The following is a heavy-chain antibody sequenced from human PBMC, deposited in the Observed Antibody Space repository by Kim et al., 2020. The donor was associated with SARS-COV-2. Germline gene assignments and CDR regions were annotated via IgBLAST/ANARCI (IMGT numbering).Heavy chain of an antibody. J-gene: IGHJ4*02. V-gene: IGHV3-15*01. CDR1: GFTFSDAW. CDR2: IKSNSDGGTT. CDR3: TVVRPRSGSDTEY. D-gene: IGHD1-26*01. Sequence: GGSLRLSCAASGFTFSDAWMSWVRQPPGKGLEWVARIKSNSDGGTTEYAEPVKGRFTISRDDSKNTLYLQMNSLKTEDTSVYHCTVVRPRSGSDTEYCGQGTLFTVSS.